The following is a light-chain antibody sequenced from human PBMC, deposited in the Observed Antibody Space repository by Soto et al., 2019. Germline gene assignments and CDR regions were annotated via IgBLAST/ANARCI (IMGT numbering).Light chain of an antibody. V-gene: IGKV3D-15*01. CDR3: QQYDDWPRT. CDR2: GAS. J-gene: IGKJ1*01. Sequence: EIVMTQSPATLSVSPGERATLSCRASQSVNIYLAWYQQKPGQAPRLLIFGASSRATGIPARFSGSGSGTEFNLTISSLQSEDFAVYFCQQYDDWPRTFGQGTKVDIK. CDR1: QSVNIY.